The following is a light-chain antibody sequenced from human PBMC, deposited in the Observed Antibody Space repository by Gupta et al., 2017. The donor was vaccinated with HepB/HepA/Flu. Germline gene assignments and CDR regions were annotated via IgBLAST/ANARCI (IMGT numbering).Light chain of an antibody. CDR2: RAF. Sequence: DIQMTQSPSSLSASVGDRVTITCRASQGISSSLSWYQQKPGTAPKLLIYRAFSLQSGVPSRFSGSGSGTDFTLTITSLQPEDSATYFCQHTDGTPYTFGQGSQLEIK. CDR3: QHTDGTPYT. CDR1: QGISSS. J-gene: IGKJ2*01. V-gene: IGKV1-39*01.